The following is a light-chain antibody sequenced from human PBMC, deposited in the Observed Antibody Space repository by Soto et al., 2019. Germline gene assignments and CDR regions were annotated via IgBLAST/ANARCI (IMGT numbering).Light chain of an antibody. Sequence: DIGMTQSPDSLAVSLGERATINCKSSQSMLYTSNNKNYLAWFQQKPGQPPKLLIPWASIRESGVPDRFSGSASGTDFTLTISSLQAEDVAVYYCQQYYSTPYTFGQGTKLEIK. CDR3: QQYYSTPYT. CDR2: WAS. CDR1: QSMLYTSNNKNY. V-gene: IGKV4-1*01. J-gene: IGKJ2*01.